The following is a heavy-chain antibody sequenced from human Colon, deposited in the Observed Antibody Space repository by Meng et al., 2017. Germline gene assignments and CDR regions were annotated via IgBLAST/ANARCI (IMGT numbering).Heavy chain of an antibody. V-gene: IGHV3-23*01. CDR2: TSGSGNSM. D-gene: IGHD3-22*01. CDR1: GFTFSSYA. J-gene: IGHJ1*01. CDR3: ARVGYYDSSNYYAYFKY. Sequence: GGSLRLSCAGSGFTFSSYAMSWVRQAPGKGLEWVSVTSGSGNSMYYADSVKGRFTISRDSAKNTLYLQMNSLRAEDTAVYYCARVGYYDSSNYYAYFKYWGQGIMVTVSS.